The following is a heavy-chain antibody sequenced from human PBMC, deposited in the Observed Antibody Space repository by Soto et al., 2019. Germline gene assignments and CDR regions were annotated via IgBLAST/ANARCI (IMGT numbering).Heavy chain of an antibody. Sequence: QVQLVQSGAEVKKPGASVKVSCKASGYTFTSYGISWVRQAPGQGLEWMGWISAYNGNTNYAQKVQGRVTMTADTSTSTAYMELRSLRSDDTAVYYCARVGIAAAGTFMAYAFDIWGQGTMVTVSS. J-gene: IGHJ3*02. D-gene: IGHD6-13*01. CDR1: GYTFTSYG. V-gene: IGHV1-18*01. CDR2: ISAYNGNT. CDR3: ARVGIAAAGTFMAYAFDI.